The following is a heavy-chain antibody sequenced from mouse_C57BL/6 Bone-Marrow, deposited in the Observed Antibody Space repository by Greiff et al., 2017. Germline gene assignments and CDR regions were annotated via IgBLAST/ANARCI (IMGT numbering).Heavy chain of an antibody. D-gene: IGHD3-3*01. CDR3: TRDGGFAY. Sequence: DVQLQESGAELVRPGASVKLSCTASGFNIKDDYMHWVKQRPEQGLEWIGWIDPENGDTEYASKFQGKATITADTSSSTAYLQLISLTSEDTDVYYCTRDGGFAYWGQGTLVTVSA. J-gene: IGHJ3*01. V-gene: IGHV14-4*01. CDR1: GFNIKDDY. CDR2: IDPENGDT.